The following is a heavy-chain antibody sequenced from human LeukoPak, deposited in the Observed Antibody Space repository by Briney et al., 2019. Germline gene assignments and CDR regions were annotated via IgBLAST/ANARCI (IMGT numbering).Heavy chain of an antibody. Sequence: WGSLRLSCAASRSTLTGYGMHWVRQAPGKGLEWMTFIRFDGSDKKYADSVKGRFTISRDTSKNTLYLQMNSLRAEDTAVYYCAKDREYYYDFWGQGTLVTVSS. J-gene: IGHJ4*02. CDR3: AKDREYYYDF. CDR2: IRFDGSDK. V-gene: IGHV3-30*02. CDR1: RSTLTGYG. D-gene: IGHD3/OR15-3a*01.